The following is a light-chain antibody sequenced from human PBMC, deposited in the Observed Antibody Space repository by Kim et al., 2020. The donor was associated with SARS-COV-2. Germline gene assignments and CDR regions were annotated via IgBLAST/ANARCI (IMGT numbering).Light chain of an antibody. Sequence: VGGRVRVAWQASEGIRDDLDWGQQKAGKGPKRLMYDAWNLGTGVPSRWSGSGCGRDFTFTVSGVQPEEIGGYCWEQYGGVRPERTFGGGAEVDSK. V-gene: IGKV1-33*01. CDR1: EGIRDD. J-gene: IGKJ4*01. CDR3: EQYGGVRPERT. CDR2: DAW.